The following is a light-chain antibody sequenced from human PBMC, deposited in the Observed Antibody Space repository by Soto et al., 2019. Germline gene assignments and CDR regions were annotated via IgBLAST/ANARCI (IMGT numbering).Light chain of an antibody. CDR2: EVS. V-gene: IGLV2-23*02. CDR3: CSYAGSSTYV. J-gene: IGLJ1*01. Sequence: QSALTQPASVSGSPGQSITISCTGTSSVVGSYNSVSWYQQHPGKAPKLMIYEVSNRPSGVSNRFSGSKSGNTASLTISGLQAEDEADYYCCSYAGSSTYVFGTGTKVTVL. CDR1: SSVVGSYNS.